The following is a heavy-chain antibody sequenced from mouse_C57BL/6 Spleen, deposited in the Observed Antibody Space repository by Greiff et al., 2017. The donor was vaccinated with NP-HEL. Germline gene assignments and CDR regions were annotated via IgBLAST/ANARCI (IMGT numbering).Heavy chain of an antibody. CDR2: IYPSDSET. Sequence: QVHVKQPGAELVRPGSSVKLSCKASGYTFTSYWMDWVKQRPGQGLEWIGNIYPSDSETHYNQKFKDKATLTVDKSSSTAYMQLSSLTSEDSAVYYCARLGRGYFDYWGQGTTLTVSS. CDR1: GYTFTSYW. J-gene: IGHJ2*01. CDR3: ARLGRGYFDY. D-gene: IGHD4-1*01. V-gene: IGHV1-61*01.